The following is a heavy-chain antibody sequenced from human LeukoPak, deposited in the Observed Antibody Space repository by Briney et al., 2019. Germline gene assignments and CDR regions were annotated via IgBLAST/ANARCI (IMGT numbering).Heavy chain of an antibody. CDR2: IYYSGST. CDR1: GGSISSFY. V-gene: IGHV4-59*08. D-gene: IGHD2-2*01. J-gene: IGHJ4*02. Sequence: SSETLSLTCTVSGGSISSFYWSWIRQPPGKGLEWIGYIYYSGSTNYNPSLKSRVTISVYTSKNQFSLKLSSVTAADTAVYYCARHLVGPAAPFDYWGQGTLVTVSS. CDR3: ARHLVGPAAPFDY.